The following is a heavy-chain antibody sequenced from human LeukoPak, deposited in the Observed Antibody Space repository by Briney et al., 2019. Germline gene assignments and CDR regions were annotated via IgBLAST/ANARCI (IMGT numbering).Heavy chain of an antibody. Sequence: GGPLRLSCAASGFTFSSYWMHWVRQAPGKGLVWVSRINSDGSSTSYADSVKGRFTISRDNAKNTLYLQMNSLRAEDTAVYYCAGDPVLLWFGAYGMDVWGQGTTVTVSS. V-gene: IGHV3-74*01. CDR2: INSDGSST. CDR3: AGDPVLLWFGAYGMDV. J-gene: IGHJ6*02. D-gene: IGHD3-10*01. CDR1: GFTFSSYW.